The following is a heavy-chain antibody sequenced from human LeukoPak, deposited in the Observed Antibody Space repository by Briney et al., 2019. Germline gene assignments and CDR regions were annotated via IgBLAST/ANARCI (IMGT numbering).Heavy chain of an antibody. Sequence: SETLSLTCTVSGGSISSNSYYWGWIRQSPGKGLEWIGSIYYSGSTYYKPSLKSRLTISVDTSKNHFSLKLSSVAAADTAVYYCARNRYYYGSRNYGVPTWFDPWGQGTLVTVSS. J-gene: IGHJ5*02. D-gene: IGHD3-10*01. CDR1: GGSISSNSYY. V-gene: IGHV4-39*02. CDR2: IYYSGST. CDR3: ARNRYYYGSRNYGVPTWFDP.